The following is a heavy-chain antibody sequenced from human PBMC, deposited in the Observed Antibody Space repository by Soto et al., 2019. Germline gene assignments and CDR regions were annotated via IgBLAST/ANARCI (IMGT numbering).Heavy chain of an antibody. Sequence: PGGSLRLSCAASGFTFSSYAMSWVRQAPGKGLEWVSAISGSGGSTYYADSVKGRFTISRDNSKNTLYLQMNSLRAEDTAAYYCAKTPSYSAGPLYGMDVWGQGTTVTVSS. J-gene: IGHJ6*02. V-gene: IGHV3-23*01. CDR2: ISGSGGST. D-gene: IGHD6-13*01. CDR1: GFTFSSYA. CDR3: AKTPSYSAGPLYGMDV.